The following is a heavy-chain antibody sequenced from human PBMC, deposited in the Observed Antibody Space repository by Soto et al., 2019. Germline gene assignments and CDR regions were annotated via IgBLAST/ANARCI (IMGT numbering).Heavy chain of an antibody. V-gene: IGHV3-33*01. CDR3: ARGYCSGGSCYQIRVQFGY. Sequence: QVQLVESGGGVVQPGRSLRLSCAASGFTFSSYGMHWVRQAPGKGLEWVAVIWYDGSNKYYADSVKGRFTISRDNSKNTLYLQMNSLRAEDTAVYYCARGYCSGGSCYQIRVQFGYWGQGTLVTVSS. CDR1: GFTFSSYG. D-gene: IGHD2-15*01. CDR2: IWYDGSNK. J-gene: IGHJ4*02.